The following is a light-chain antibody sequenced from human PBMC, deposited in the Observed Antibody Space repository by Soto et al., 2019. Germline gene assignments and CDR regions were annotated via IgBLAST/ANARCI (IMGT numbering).Light chain of an antibody. J-gene: IGKJ1*01. CDR3: QQYNSYST. Sequence: DIQMTQSPSTLSASVGDRVTLTCRASQSISSWLAWYQQKPGKAPKLLIYQASSLQSGVPSRFSGSGSETEFTLTISSLQPDDFATYYCQQYNSYSTFGQGTKVDIK. CDR2: QAS. CDR1: QSISSW. V-gene: IGKV1-5*03.